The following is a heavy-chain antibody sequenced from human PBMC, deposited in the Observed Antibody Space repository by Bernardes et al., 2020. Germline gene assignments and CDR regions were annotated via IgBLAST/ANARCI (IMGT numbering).Heavy chain of an antibody. CDR1: GGSISSSSSY. Sequence: SETLSLTCTLSGGSISSSSSYWGWIRQPPGKGLEWIGSIYYSGSTYYNPSLKSRVTISVDTSKNQFSLKLSSVTAADTAVYYCARLIGATKVDYWGQGTLVTVSS. CDR2: IYYSGST. D-gene: IGHD1-26*01. CDR3: ARLIGATKVDY. J-gene: IGHJ4*02. V-gene: IGHV4-39*01.